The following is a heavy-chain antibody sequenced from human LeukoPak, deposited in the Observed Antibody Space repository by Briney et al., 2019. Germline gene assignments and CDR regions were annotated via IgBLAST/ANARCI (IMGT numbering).Heavy chain of an antibody. CDR1: GFTVSSNY. CDR2: IYSGGST. D-gene: IGHD5-18*01. Sequence: GGSLRLSCAASGFTVSSNYMSWVRQAPGEGLEWVSVIYSGGSTYYADSVKGRFTISRHNSKNTLYLQMNSLRAEDTAVYYCARARGYSYGTGYYYYGMDVWGQGTTVTVSS. J-gene: IGHJ6*02. V-gene: IGHV3-53*04. CDR3: ARARGYSYGTGYYYYGMDV.